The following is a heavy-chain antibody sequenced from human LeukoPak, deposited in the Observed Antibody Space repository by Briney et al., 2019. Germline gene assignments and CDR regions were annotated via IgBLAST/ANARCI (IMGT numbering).Heavy chain of an antibody. CDR3: AREAATAAHLHY. D-gene: IGHD6-13*01. V-gene: IGHV1-18*01. Sequence: ASVRVSCKASGYTFASYGITWVRQAPGQGLEWMGWISAYKGDTNYAQTLRGRVTMTTDTAASSAYLELRSLRSDDTAVYYCAREAATAAHLHYWGQGTLVTVSS. CDR2: ISAYKGDT. J-gene: IGHJ4*02. CDR1: GYTFASYG.